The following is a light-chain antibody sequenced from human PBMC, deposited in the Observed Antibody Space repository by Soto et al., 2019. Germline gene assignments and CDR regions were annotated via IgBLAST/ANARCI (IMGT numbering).Light chain of an antibody. CDR1: QSVSSSY. V-gene: IGKV3-20*01. J-gene: IGKJ4*01. CDR3: QQYGSSHLG. CDR2: GAS. Sequence: EIVLTQSPGTLSLSPGERATLSCRAIQSVSSSYLAWYQQKPGQAPRLLIYGASSRATGIPDRFSGSGCVTDFTLTISRLEPEDFAVYYCQQYGSSHLGFGGGTKVEIK.